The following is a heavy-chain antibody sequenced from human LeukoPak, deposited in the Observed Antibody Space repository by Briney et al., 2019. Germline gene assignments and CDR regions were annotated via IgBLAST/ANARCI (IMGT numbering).Heavy chain of an antibody. D-gene: IGHD2-8*01. CDR1: GFTFNKYW. CDR2: MRQDGGEI. Sequence: PGGSLRLSCVVSGFTFNKYWMSWVRQAPGKGLVWVATMRQDGGEIYYVDSVRGRFTISRDNAKNSLYLQMNSLRAEDTAMYYCARIMDLLGVHFDFWGQGTLVTVSS. V-gene: IGHV3-7*01. J-gene: IGHJ4*02. CDR3: ARIMDLLGVHFDF.